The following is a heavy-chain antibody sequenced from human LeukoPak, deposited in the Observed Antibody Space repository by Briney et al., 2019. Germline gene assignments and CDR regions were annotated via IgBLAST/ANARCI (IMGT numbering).Heavy chain of an antibody. CDR3: ARDSFYDSSGYYYPDDYYYYYYMDV. J-gene: IGHJ6*03. Sequence: SETLSLTCTVSGGSISSYYWSWIRQPAGKGLEWIGRIYTSGSTNYNPSLKSRVTMSVDTSKNQFSLKLSSVTAADTAVYYCARDSFYDSSGYYYPDDYYYYYYMDVWGKGTTVTISS. CDR2: IYTSGST. D-gene: IGHD3-22*01. V-gene: IGHV4-4*07. CDR1: GGSISSYY.